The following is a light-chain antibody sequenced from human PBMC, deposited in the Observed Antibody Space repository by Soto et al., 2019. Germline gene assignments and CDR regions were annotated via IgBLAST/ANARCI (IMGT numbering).Light chain of an antibody. J-gene: IGKJ2*01. V-gene: IGKV3-20*01. CDR1: QSVSSSY. CDR2: GAS. Sequence: EIVLTQSPGTLSLSAGERATLSCRASQSVSSSYLGWYQQKPGQAPRLLIYGASSRATGIPDRFSGSGSGTDFTLTISRLEPEDFAVYYCQRYGSSPLYTFGQGTKLEIK. CDR3: QRYGSSPLYT.